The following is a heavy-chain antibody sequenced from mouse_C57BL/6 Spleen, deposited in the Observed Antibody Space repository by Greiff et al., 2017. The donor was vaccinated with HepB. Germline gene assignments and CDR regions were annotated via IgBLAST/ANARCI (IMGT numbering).Heavy chain of an antibody. CDR1: GFSLTSYG. Sequence: QVQLQQSGPGLVQPSQSLSITCTVSGFSLTSYGVHWVRQSPGKGLEWLGVIWSGGSTDYNAAFISRLSISKDNSKSQVFFKMNSLQADDTAIYYCARNPIYYYGSSSWYFDVWGTGTTVTVSS. CDR2: IWSGGST. D-gene: IGHD1-1*01. V-gene: IGHV2-2*01. CDR3: ARNPIYYYGSSSWYFDV. J-gene: IGHJ1*03.